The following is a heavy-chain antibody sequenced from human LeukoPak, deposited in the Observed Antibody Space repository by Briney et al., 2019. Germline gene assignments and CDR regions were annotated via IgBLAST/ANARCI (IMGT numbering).Heavy chain of an antibody. V-gene: IGHV4-34*01. CDR2: INHSGST. D-gene: IGHD2-2*01. CDR1: GGSFSGYY. Sequence: SETLSLTCAVYGGSFSGYYWSWIRQPPGKGLEWIGEINHSGSTNYNSSLKSRVTISVDTSKNQFSLKLSSVTAADTAVYYCARGYGVVVPAAMVNYGMDVWGKGTTVTVSS. J-gene: IGHJ6*04. CDR3: ARGYGVVVPAAMVNYGMDV.